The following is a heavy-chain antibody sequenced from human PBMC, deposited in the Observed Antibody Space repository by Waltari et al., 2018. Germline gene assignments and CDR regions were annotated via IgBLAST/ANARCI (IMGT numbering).Heavy chain of an antibody. CDR1: GYSISSGYY. Sequence: QVQLQESGPGLVKPSETLSLTCAVSGYSISSGYYWGWIRQPPGKGLEWIGSIYHSGSTYYNPSLKSRVTISVDTSKNQFSLKLSSVTAADTAVYYCARDRDGGNYFDYWGQGTLVTVSS. V-gene: IGHV4-38-2*02. CDR2: IYHSGST. J-gene: IGHJ4*02. D-gene: IGHD2-15*01. CDR3: ARDRDGGNYFDY.